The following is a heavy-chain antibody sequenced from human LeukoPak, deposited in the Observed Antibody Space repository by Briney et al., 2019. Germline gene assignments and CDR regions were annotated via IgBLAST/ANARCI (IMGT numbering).Heavy chain of an antibody. J-gene: IGHJ3*02. CDR1: GGSISSGSYY. Sequence: SETLSHTCNVSGGSISSGSYYWGWIRQPPGKGLEWIGHIYASGRADYSPSLKSRVTISVDTSNNWFSLKLTSVTAADTAVYFCATDFSDDFYHNSFDIWGQGTMVTVSS. CDR2: IYASGRA. D-gene: IGHD3/OR15-3a*01. CDR3: ATDFSDDFYHNSFDI. V-gene: IGHV4-39*01.